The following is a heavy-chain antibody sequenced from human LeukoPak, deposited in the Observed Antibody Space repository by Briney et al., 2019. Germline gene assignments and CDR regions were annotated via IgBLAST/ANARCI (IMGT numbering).Heavy chain of an antibody. D-gene: IGHD4-11*01. V-gene: IGHV3-48*01. CDR3: ARVWQDYSNTDY. Sequence: PGGSLRLSCAASGFTFSSYAMSWVRQAPGKGLEWLAYISIGSSLIYYADSVRGRFAISRDNAKTSLYLQMNSLTADDTAVYYCARVWQDYSNTDYWGRGTLVTVSS. J-gene: IGHJ4*02. CDR1: GFTFSSYA. CDR2: ISIGSSLI.